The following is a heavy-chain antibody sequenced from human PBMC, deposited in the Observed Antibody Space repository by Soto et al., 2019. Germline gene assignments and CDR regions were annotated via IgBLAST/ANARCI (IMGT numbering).Heavy chain of an antibody. CDR1: GFTFSSYW. J-gene: IGHJ3*02. CDR2: IKQDGSEK. CDR3: ATLGRLANSDAFDI. D-gene: IGHD1-7*01. Sequence: GGSLRLSCAASGFTFSSYWMSWVRQAPGKGLEWVANIKQDGSEKYYVDSVKGRFTISGYNAKNSLYLQMNGLRAEETAVYYCATLGRLANSDAFDIWGQGTMVTVSS. V-gene: IGHV3-7*01.